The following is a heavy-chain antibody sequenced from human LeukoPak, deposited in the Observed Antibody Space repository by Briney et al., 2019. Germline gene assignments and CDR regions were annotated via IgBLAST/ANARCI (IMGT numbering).Heavy chain of an antibody. CDR1: GFTFSSYA. D-gene: IGHD2-2*01. CDR2: ISYDGSNK. J-gene: IGHJ4*02. CDR3: AKDQFYCSSTSCPFDY. Sequence: GGSLRLSCAASGFTFSSYAMHWVRQAPGKGLEWVAVISYDGSNKYYADSVRGRFTISRDNSKNTLYLQMNSLRAEDTAVYYCAKDQFYCSSTSCPFDYWGQGTLVTVSS. V-gene: IGHV3-30-3*01.